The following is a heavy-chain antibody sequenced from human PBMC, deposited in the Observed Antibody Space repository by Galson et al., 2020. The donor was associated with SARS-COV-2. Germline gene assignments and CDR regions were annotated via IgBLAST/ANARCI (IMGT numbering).Heavy chain of an antibody. D-gene: IGHD6-19*01. CDR3: ARGRVSTDFGGWFHYYYYGMGV. V-gene: IGHV3-21*01. CDR1: GFTLSTYS. CDR2: ISSTSSYI. Sequence: NSGGSLRLSCAASGFTLSTYSMNWVRQAPGKGLEWVSSISSTSSYIYYADSVKGRFTISRDNAKNSLYLQMNSLRVEDTAVYYCARGRVSTDFGGWFHYYYYGMGVWGQGTSVTVSS. J-gene: IGHJ6*02.